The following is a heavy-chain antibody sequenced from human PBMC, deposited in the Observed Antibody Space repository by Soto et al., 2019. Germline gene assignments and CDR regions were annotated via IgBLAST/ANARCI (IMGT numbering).Heavy chain of an antibody. CDR2: TGDKAISYTT. Sequence: EVQLVESGGGLVQPGGSLRLSCAASGFTLSDHYMDWVRQTPGRGLEWVGRTGDKAISYTTVYAASVKGRFTISRDDSKNSLYLQMNSLKTEDTAVYYCVRGHQSFDMWGQGTMVTVSS. J-gene: IGHJ3*02. V-gene: IGHV3-72*01. CDR1: GFTLSDHY. CDR3: VRGHQSFDM.